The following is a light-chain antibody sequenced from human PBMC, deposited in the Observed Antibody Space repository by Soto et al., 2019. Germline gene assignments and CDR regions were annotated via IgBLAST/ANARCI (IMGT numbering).Light chain of an antibody. CDR2: KAS. CDR1: QSISVW. Sequence: IQMTQSPATLSASVGDRVTITCRASQSISVWLAWYQQKAGKAPNLLIYKASRLESGVPSRFSGSGSETEFTLTISGLQPGDSATYYCQQYNSYSPTFGQGTKVDTK. CDR3: QQYNSYSPT. J-gene: IGKJ1*01. V-gene: IGKV1-5*03.